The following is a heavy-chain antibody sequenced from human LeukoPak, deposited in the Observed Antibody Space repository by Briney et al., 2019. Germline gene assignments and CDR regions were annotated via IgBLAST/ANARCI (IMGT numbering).Heavy chain of an antibody. CDR1: GYTFTSYG. V-gene: IGHV1-18*01. D-gene: IGHD6-19*01. CDR2: ISAYNGNT. J-gene: IGHJ6*02. CDR3: ARDPGYSSGWYTWGYYYGMDV. Sequence: ASVKVSCKASGYTFTSYGISWVRQAPGQGLEWMGWISAYNGNTNYAQRLQGRVTMTTDTSTSTAYMELRSLRSDDTAVYYCARDPGYSSGWYTWGYYYGMDVWGQGTTVTVSS.